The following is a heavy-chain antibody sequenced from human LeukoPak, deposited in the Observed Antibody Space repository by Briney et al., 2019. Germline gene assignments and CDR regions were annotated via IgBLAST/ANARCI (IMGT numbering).Heavy chain of an antibody. J-gene: IGHJ3*02. CDR1: GFTLRSYW. Sequence: GGSLRLTCTASGFTLRSYWTSWVRQAPGKGLEWVANIKQDGSEKYYVDSVKGRFTISRDNAKNSLYLQMNSLRAEDTAVYYCARDGTGAFDIWGQGTMVTVSS. D-gene: IGHD1-26*01. CDR2: IKQDGSEK. V-gene: IGHV3-7*01. CDR3: ARDGTGAFDI.